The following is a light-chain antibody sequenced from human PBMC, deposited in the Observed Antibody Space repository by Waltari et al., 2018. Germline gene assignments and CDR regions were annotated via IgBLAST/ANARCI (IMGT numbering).Light chain of an antibody. CDR1: TSKIGSNY. CDR3: ASWDFGLKVWV. Sequence: QSVLTQPPSASGTPGQTVTIPCSGGTSKIGSNYVNWYQQFPGAAPKLLFYRTNQRHSGVPVRFSGSKSGTSGFLAISGLRSEDEANYYCASWDFGLKVWVFGGGTRLTVL. J-gene: IGLJ3*02. V-gene: IGLV1-47*01. CDR2: RTN.